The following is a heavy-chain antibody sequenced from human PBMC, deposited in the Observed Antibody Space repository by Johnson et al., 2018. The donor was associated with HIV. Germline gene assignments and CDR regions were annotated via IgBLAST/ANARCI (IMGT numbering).Heavy chain of an antibody. D-gene: IGHD1-1*01. V-gene: IGHV3-30*18. CDR3: AKEEPWRRAFDI. Sequence: QVQLVESGGGVVQPGRSLRLSCAASGFTFSSYGMHWVRQAPGKGLEWVAGIWYDGSNTCYADSVKGRFTISRDNVKNTLYLQMNGLRPEDTAVYYCAKEEPWRRAFDIWGQGTVVTVSS. CDR2: IWYDGSNT. CDR1: GFTFSSYG. J-gene: IGHJ3*02.